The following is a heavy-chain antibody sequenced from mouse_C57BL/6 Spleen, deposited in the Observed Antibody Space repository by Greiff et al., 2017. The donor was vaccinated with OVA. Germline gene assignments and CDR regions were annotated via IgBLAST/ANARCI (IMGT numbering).Heavy chain of an antibody. CDR2: ISSGSSTI. CDR3: ARHGSRHWYFDV. Sequence: EVQLVDSGGGLVKPGGSLKLSCAASGFTFSDYGMHWVRQAPEKGLEWVAYISSGSSTIYYADTVKGRFTISRDNAKNTLFLQMTSLRSEDTAMYYCARHGSRHWYFDVWGTGTTVTVSS. V-gene: IGHV5-17*01. CDR1: GFTFSDYG. J-gene: IGHJ1*03. D-gene: IGHD1-1*01.